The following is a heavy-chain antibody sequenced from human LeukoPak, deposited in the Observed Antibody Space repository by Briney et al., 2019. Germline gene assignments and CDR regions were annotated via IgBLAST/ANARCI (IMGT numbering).Heavy chain of an antibody. CDR2: INFNSGGK. CDR1: GYTFTGYY. D-gene: IGHD2-21*01. CDR3: ARQIVSGSMGCDF. J-gene: IGHJ4*02. Sequence: GASVKVSCKASGYTFTGYYMHWWRRAPGQGPGWRGWINFNSGGKIFAEKFQDRVTMARDTSISTAYMELSRLRSDDTAVYYCARQIVSGSMGCDFWGQGTLVTVSS. V-gene: IGHV1-2*02.